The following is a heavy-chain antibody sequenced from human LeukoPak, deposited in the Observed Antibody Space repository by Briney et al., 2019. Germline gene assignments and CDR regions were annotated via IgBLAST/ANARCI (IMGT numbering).Heavy chain of an antibody. J-gene: IGHJ6*02. D-gene: IGHD2-15*01. CDR1: GFTFSSYW. V-gene: IGHV3-74*01. Sequence: GGSLRLPCAASGFTFSSYWVHWVRQAPGKGLVWVSRLNSDGSTTSYADSVKGRFTISRDNAKNTLYVQMNSLRDEDTAVYYCARDYCSGGSCYSGYYYGMDVWGQGTTVTVSS. CDR2: LNSDGSTT. CDR3: ARDYCSGGSCYSGYYYGMDV.